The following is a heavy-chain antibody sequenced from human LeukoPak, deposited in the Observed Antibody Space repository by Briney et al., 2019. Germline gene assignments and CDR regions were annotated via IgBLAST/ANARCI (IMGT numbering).Heavy chain of an antibody. D-gene: IGHD2-2*01. V-gene: IGHV4-34*01. J-gene: IGHJ2*01. CDR1: GFTFSSYT. Sequence: GSLRLSCAASGFTFSSYTMSWIRQPPGKGLEWIGEINHSGSTNYNPSLKSRVTISVDTSKNQFSLKLSSVTAADTAVYYCARRRSTSFSRYFDLWGRGTLVTVSS. CDR2: INHSGST. CDR3: ARRRSTSFSRYFDL.